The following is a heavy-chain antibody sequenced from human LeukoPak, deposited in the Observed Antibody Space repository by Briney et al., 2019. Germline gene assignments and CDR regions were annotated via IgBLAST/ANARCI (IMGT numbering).Heavy chain of an antibody. J-gene: IGHJ4*02. CDR1: GYSISSGYY. D-gene: IGHD3-3*01. Sequence: PSETLSLTCAVSGYSISSGYYWGWIRQPPGKGLEWIGSIYHSGSTYYNPSLKSRVTISVDTSKNQFSLKLSSVTAADTAVYYCASRYDFWSGYYGDYWGQGTLVTVSS. V-gene: IGHV4-38-2*01. CDR2: IYHSGST. CDR3: ASRYDFWSGYYGDY.